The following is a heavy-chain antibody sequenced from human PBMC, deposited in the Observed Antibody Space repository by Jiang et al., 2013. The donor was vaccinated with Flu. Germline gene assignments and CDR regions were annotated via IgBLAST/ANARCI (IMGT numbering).Heavy chain of an antibody. V-gene: IGHV4-39*01. CDR2: IYYSGST. CDR3: ARGYYYDSSGYWSPFDY. D-gene: IGHD3-22*01. CDR1: GGSISSSSYY. Sequence: TCTVSGGSISSSSYYWGWIRQPPGKGLEWIGSIYYSGSTYYNPSLKSRVAISVDTSKNQFSLKLSSVTAADTAVYYCARGYYYDSSGYWSPFDYWGQGTLVTVSS. J-gene: IGHJ4*02.